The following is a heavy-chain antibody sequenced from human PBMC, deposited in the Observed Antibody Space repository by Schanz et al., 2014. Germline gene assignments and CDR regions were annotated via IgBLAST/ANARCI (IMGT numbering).Heavy chain of an antibody. V-gene: IGHV3-23*04. CDR1: GFTVNNYA. J-gene: IGHJ4*02. CDR3: ARDGDFDY. Sequence: EVQLVESGGGLVKPGGSLRLSCAASGFTVNNYAMNWVRQAPGRGLEWVSGITRQGTTYYADSVKGRFTIARDNFKNTLFLQMSSLRAEDTAVYYCARDGDFDYWGQGTRVTVSS. CDR2: ITRQGTT.